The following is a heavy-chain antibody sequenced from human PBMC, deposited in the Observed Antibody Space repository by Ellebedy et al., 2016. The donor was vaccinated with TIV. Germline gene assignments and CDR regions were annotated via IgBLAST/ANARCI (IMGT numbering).Heavy chain of an antibody. CDR2: ISGDGGRT. V-gene: IGHV3-43*02. CDR1: GFTFDDYA. Sequence: PGGSLRLSGAASGFTFDDYAMHWVRQAPGKGLGWVSLISGDGGRTYYADSVKGRFTISRDNSKNSLYLQMNSLRTEDTALYYCAKDSYHSNKEVHYGMDVWGQGTTVTVSS. D-gene: IGHD3-22*01. CDR3: AKDSYHSNKEVHYGMDV. J-gene: IGHJ6*02.